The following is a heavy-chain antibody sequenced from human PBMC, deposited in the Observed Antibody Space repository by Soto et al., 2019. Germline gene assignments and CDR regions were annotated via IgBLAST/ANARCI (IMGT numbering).Heavy chain of an antibody. V-gene: IGHV1-3*01. J-gene: IGHJ4*02. CDR1: GYSFTGYA. Sequence: GASVKVSCKASGYSFTGYAMHWVRQAPGQRLEWMGWINAGNGNTKYSQKFQGRVTITRDTSASAAYMELSSLSPEDTAVYYCARAVAVAADFDYWGQGTLVTVSS. CDR2: INAGNGNT. CDR3: ARAVAVAADFDY. D-gene: IGHD6-19*01.